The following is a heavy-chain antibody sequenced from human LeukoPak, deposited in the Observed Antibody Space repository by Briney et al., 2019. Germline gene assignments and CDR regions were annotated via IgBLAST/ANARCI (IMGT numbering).Heavy chain of an antibody. Sequence: SETLSLTCTVSGGSISSSSYYWGWIRQPPGKGLEWIGSMYYSGSTYYNPSLKSRVTISVDTSKNQFSLKLSSVTAADTAVYYCAFGIAVANDAFDIWGQGTMVTVSS. V-gene: IGHV4-39*01. CDR2: MYYSGST. J-gene: IGHJ3*02. CDR3: AFGIAVANDAFDI. CDR1: GGSISSSSYY. D-gene: IGHD6-19*01.